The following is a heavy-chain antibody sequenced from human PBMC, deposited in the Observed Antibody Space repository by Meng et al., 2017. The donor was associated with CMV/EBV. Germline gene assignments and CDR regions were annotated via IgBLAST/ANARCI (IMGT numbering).Heavy chain of an antibody. CDR3: VTWLWFGELSGYYFNY. CDR2: IYYSGST. J-gene: IGHJ4*02. D-gene: IGHD3-10*01. V-gene: IGHV4-39*07. CDR1: GCSISSSSYD. Sequence: LQAQESRPALVKPSETLSLTFTVSGCSISSSSYDWGWIRQPPGKGLEWIGSIYYSGSTYYNPSLKSRVTISVDTSKNQFSLKLSSVTAADTAVYYCVTWLWFGELSGYYFNYWGQGTLVTVSS.